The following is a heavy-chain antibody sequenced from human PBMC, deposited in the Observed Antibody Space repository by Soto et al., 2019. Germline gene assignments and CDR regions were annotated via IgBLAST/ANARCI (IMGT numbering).Heavy chain of an antibody. CDR2: INHSGST. J-gene: IGHJ5*02. D-gene: IGHD3-16*02. Sequence: QVQLQQWGAGLLKPSETLSLTCAVYGGSFSGYYWSWIRQPPGKGLEWIGEINHSGSTNYNPSLKSRVTISVDTSKNQFSLKLSSVTAADTAVYYCARDNYDYIWGSYRSNWFDPWGQGTLVTVSS. CDR3: ARDNYDYIWGSYRSNWFDP. CDR1: GGSFSGYY. V-gene: IGHV4-34*01.